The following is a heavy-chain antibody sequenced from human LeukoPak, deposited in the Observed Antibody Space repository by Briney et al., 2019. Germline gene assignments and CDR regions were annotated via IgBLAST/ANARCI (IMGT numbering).Heavy chain of an antibody. Sequence: GGSLRLSCAASGFTFSSHGMHWVRQAPGKGLEWVAVIWYDGSNKYYADSVKGRFTISRDNSKNTLYLQMNSLRAEDTAVYYCARARGKSSFDYWGQGTLVTVSS. CDR3: ARARGKSSFDY. D-gene: IGHD1-14*01. CDR2: IWYDGSNK. V-gene: IGHV3-33*01. CDR1: GFTFSSHG. J-gene: IGHJ4*02.